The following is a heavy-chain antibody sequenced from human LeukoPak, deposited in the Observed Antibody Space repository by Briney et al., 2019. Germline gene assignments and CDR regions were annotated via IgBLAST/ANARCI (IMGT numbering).Heavy chain of an antibody. V-gene: IGHV4-4*02. CDR3: ARWYGSGTRNPWFDS. CDR2: VYHSGST. Sequence: SGTLSLTCAVSGGSISSSNWWSWVRQPPGKGLEWIGEVYHSGSTNYNPSLKSRVSISVDKSKNQFSLKLSSVTAADTAVYYCARWYGSGTRNPWFDSWGQGALVTVSS. J-gene: IGHJ5*01. CDR1: GGSISSSNW. D-gene: IGHD3-10*01.